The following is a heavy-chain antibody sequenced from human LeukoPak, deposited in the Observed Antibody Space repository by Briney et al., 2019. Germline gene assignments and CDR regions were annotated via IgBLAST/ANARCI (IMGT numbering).Heavy chain of an antibody. CDR2: IIPILGIA. CDR1: GGTFSSYA. CDR3: ARGSSSWYYFDY. J-gene: IGHJ4*02. Sequence: SVKVSCKAFGGTFSSYAISWVRQAPGQGLEWMGRIIPILGIANYAQKFQGRVTITADKSTSTAYMELSSLRSEDTAVYYCARGSSSWYYFDYWGRGTLVTVSS. D-gene: IGHD6-13*01. V-gene: IGHV1-69*04.